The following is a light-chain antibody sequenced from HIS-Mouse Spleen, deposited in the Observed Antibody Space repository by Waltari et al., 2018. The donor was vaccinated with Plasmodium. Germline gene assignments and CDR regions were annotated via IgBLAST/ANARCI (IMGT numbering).Light chain of an antibody. V-gene: IGKV3-15*01. CDR3: QQYNNWSFT. CDR2: GAS. CDR1: QSVSSN. Sequence: EIVMTQSPATLSVSPGERATLSCRASQSVSSNLAWYQQKPRQAPRPLIYGASTRATGIPARFSGSGSGTEFTLTISSLQSEDFAVYYCQQYNNWSFTFGPGTKVDIK. J-gene: IGKJ3*01.